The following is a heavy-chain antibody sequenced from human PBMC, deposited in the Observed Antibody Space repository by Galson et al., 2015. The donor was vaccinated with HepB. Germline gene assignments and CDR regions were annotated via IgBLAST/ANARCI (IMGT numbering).Heavy chain of an antibody. D-gene: IGHD6-13*01. CDR2: IGSKTNGYAP. CDR3: TRMGDLSGYSSL. J-gene: IGHJ4*02. Sequence: SLRLCCAASGFSFSGPAIHWVRQASRSGLEWIGRIGSKTNGYAPAYVASVRGRFTISRDDSKNTAFLQLNSLKTDDTAVYYCTRMGDLSGYSSLWGQGTLVTVSS. V-gene: IGHV3-73*01. CDR1: GFSFSGPA.